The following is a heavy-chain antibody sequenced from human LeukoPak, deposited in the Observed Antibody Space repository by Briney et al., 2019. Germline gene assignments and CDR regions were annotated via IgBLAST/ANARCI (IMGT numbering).Heavy chain of an antibody. CDR2: ISSSGSTI. V-gene: IGHV3-48*03. CDR1: GFTFSSYE. J-gene: IGHJ6*03. D-gene: IGHD3-9*01. CDR3: AKVWRTYYDILSGWGGDYYMDV. Sequence: GGSLRLSCAASGFTFSSYEMNWVRQAPGKGLEWVSYISSSGSTIYYADSVKGRFTISRDNSKNTLYLQMNSLRAEDTAVYYCAKVWRTYYDILSGWGGDYYMDVWGKGTTVTISS.